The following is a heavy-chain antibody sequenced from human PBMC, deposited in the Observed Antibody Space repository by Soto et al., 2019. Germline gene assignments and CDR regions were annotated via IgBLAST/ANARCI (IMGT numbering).Heavy chain of an antibody. CDR3: ARDNSSGWYSGLIDY. V-gene: IGHV4-30-4*01. CDR2: IYYSGST. CDR1: GGSISSGDYY. J-gene: IGHJ4*02. D-gene: IGHD6-19*01. Sequence: QVQLQESGPGLVKPSQTLSLTCTVSGGSISSGDYYWSWIRQPPGKGLEWIGYIYYSGSTYYNPSLKSRVTISVDTSKNQFSLKLSSVTAADTAVYYCARDNSSGWYSGLIDYWGQGTLVTVSS.